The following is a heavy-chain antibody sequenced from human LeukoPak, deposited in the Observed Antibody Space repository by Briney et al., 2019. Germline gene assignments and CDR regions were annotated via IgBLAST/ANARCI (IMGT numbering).Heavy chain of an antibody. J-gene: IGHJ6*02. CDR2: INHDGSTT. CDR1: GFTFSSSW. CDR3: VRDRFYAMDV. Sequence: QAGGSLRLSCAASGFTFSSSWMPWVRQAPGKGLVWVSRINHDGSTTNYVDSVKGRFTISRDNAKNTLYLQMNSLRAEDTAVFYCVRDRFYAMDVWGQGTTVTVSS. V-gene: IGHV3-74*01.